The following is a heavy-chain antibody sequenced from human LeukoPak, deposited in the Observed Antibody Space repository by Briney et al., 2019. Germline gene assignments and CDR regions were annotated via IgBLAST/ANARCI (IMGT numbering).Heavy chain of an antibody. CDR2: ISSSGGTI. J-gene: IGHJ4*02. V-gene: IGHV3-48*03. CDR3: ARDYDYGDYPGY. Sequence: PGGSLRLSCAASGFTFSTYEMNWVRQAPGKGLEWVSYISSSGGTIYYADSVKGRFTISRDNAKNSLYLQMNSLRVEDTALYYCARDYDYGDYPGYWGQGTLVTVSS. D-gene: IGHD4-17*01. CDR1: GFTFSTYE.